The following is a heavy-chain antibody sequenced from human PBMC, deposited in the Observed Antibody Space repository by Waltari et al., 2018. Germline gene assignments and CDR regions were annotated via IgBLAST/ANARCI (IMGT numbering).Heavy chain of an antibody. Sequence: QLQLQESGPGLVKPSETLSLPCTVPNGSISRRSYYWGWIRQPPGKGLEWIGSIYYSGSTYYNPSLKSRVTISVDTSKNQFSLKLSSVTAADTAVYYCARDYGGYLKLDYWGQGTLVTGSS. CDR2: IYYSGST. J-gene: IGHJ4*02. V-gene: IGHV4-39*01. D-gene: IGHD4-17*01. CDR3: ARDYGGYLKLDY. CDR1: NGSISRRSYY.